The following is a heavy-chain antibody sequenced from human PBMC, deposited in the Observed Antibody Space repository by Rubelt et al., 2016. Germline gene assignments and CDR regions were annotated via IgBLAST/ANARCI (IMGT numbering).Heavy chain of an antibody. J-gene: IGHJ5*02. CDR2: IRTYNGNT. CDR1: GYTFTTYG. D-gene: IGHD3-16*02. Sequence: QVQLVQSGAEVKKPGASVKVSCKASGYTFTTYGLSWVRQAPGQGLEWMGWIRTYNGNTNYAQKVKGRVTMTTDTPTSTAYMELRRLRSDETAVYYCARVMITVGGVIEVGWFDPWGQGTLVTVSS. V-gene: IGHV1-18*01. CDR3: ARVMITVGGVIEVGWFDP.